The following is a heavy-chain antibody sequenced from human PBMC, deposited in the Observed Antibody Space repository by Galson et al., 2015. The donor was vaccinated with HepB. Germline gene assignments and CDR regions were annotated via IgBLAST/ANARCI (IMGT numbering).Heavy chain of an antibody. CDR2: INAGNGNT. CDR1: GYTFTSYA. D-gene: IGHD3-22*01. J-gene: IGHJ4*02. V-gene: IGHV1-3*01. CDR3: AREGVGLWYDSSGYSDY. Sequence: SVKVSCKASGYTFTSYALHWVRQAPGQRLEWMGWINAGNGNTKYSQKFQGRVTITRDTSASTAYMELSSLRSEDTAVYYCAREGVGLWYDSSGYSDYWGQGTLVTVSS.